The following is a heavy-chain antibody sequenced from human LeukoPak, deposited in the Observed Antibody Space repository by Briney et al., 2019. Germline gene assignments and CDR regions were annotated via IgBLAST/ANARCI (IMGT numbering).Heavy chain of an antibody. Sequence: SVKVSCKASGGTFSSYAISWVRQAPEQGLEWMGRIIPILGIANYAQKLQGRVTITADKSTSTAYMELSSLRSEDTAVYYCARDSPQTTVTTMWGQGTLVTVSS. D-gene: IGHD4-11*01. CDR3: ARDSPQTTVTTM. J-gene: IGHJ4*02. V-gene: IGHV1-69*04. CDR1: GGTFSSYA. CDR2: IIPILGIA.